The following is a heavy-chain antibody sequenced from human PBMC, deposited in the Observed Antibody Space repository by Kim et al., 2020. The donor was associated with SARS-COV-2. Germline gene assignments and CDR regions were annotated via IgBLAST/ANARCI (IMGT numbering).Heavy chain of an antibody. CDR3: ARDQPYYDFWSGPPGYGMDV. CDR2: INPSGGST. CDR1: GYTFTSYY. V-gene: IGHV1-46*01. Sequence: ASVKVSCKASGYTFTSYYMHWVRQAPGQGLEWMGIINPSGGSTSYAQKFQGRVTMTRDTSTSTVYMELSSLRSEDTAVYYCARDQPYYDFWSGPPGYGMDVWGPGTTVTVSS. D-gene: IGHD3-3*01. J-gene: IGHJ6*02.